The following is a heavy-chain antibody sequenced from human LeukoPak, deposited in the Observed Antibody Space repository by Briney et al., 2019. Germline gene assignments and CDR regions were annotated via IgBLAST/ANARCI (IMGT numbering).Heavy chain of an antibody. CDR1: GFTFSSYG. D-gene: IGHD5-18*01. CDR3: ARDSRPRGYGYGNQDY. Sequence: GGSLRLSCAASGFTFSSYGTHWVRQAPGKGLEWVAVIWYDGSNKYYADSVKGRFTISRDNSKNTLYLQMNSLRAEDTAVYYCARDSRPRGYGYGNQDYWGQGTLVTVSS. CDR2: IWYDGSNK. J-gene: IGHJ4*02. V-gene: IGHV3-33*01.